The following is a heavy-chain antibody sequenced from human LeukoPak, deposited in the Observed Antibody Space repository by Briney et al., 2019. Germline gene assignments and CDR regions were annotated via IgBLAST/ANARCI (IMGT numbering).Heavy chain of an antibody. J-gene: IGHJ4*02. Sequence: SETLSLTCAVYGGSFSGYYWSWIRQPPGKGLDWIGEINHSGSTNYNPSLKSRVTISVDTSKNQFSLKLSSVTAADTAVYYCARGRIQLWFGGGQGTLVTVSS. D-gene: IGHD5-18*01. CDR2: INHSGST. CDR1: GGSFSGYY. V-gene: IGHV4-34*01. CDR3: ARGRIQLWFG.